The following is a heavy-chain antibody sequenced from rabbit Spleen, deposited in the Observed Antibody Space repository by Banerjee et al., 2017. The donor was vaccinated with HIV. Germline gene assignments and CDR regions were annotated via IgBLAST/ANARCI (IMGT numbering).Heavy chain of an antibody. CDR2: INTADGGI. CDR1: GFSFSGAYV. CDR3: ARDLVAVIGWNFIL. J-gene: IGHJ4*01. V-gene: IGHV1S45*01. D-gene: IGHD1-1*01. Sequence: QEQLVESGGGLVKPEGSLTLTCKASGFSFSGAYVVCWVRQAPGKGLEWIACINTADGGIAYASWAKDRFTNSKASSTTVTLQMTSLTAADTATYFCARDLVAVIGWNFILWGPGTLVTVS.